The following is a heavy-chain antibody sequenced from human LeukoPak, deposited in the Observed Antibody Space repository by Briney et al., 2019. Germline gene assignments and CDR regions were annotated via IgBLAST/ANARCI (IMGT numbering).Heavy chain of an antibody. Sequence: SGTLSLTCAVSGGSISSSNWWSWVRQPPGKGLEWIGEIYHSGSTNYNPSLKSRVTISVDKSKNQFSLKLSSVTAADTAVYYCARGVEERWDYYYYMDVWGKGTTVTVSS. D-gene: IGHD4-23*01. CDR3: ARGVEERWDYYYYMDV. CDR1: GGSISSSNW. J-gene: IGHJ6*03. V-gene: IGHV4-4*02. CDR2: IYHSGST.